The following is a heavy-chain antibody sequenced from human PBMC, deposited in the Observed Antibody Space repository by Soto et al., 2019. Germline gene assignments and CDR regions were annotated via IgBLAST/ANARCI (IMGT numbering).Heavy chain of an antibody. CDR3: ARGGRKYQLPLGYYGMDV. CDR1: GGSFSGYY. D-gene: IGHD2-2*01. J-gene: IGHJ6*02. V-gene: IGHV4-34*01. CDR2: INHSGST. Sequence: SETLSLTCAVYGGSFSGYYWSWIRQPPGKGLEWIGEINHSGSTNYNPSLKSRVTISVDTSKNQFSLKLSSVTAADTAVYYCARGGRKYQLPLGYYGMDVWGQGTTVTVSS.